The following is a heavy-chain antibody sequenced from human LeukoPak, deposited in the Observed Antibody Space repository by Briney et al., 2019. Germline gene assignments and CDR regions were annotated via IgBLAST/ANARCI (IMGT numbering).Heavy chain of an antibody. CDR3: ARLLSVAGGDAFDI. CDR1: GGSISGYF. D-gene: IGHD6-19*01. V-gene: IGHV4-59*08. CDR2: LYYSGST. J-gene: IGHJ3*02. Sequence: SETLSLTCTVSGGSISGYFWSWIRQPPGKGLELIGYLYYSGSTNYNPSLKSRVTVSVDTSKDQFSLRLSSVTAADTAVYYCARLLSVAGGDAFDIWGQGKMVTVSS.